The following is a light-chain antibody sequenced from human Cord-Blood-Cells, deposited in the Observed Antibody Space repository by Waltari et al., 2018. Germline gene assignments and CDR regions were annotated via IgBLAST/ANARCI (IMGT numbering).Light chain of an antibody. CDR1: SSDVGGYNY. CDR2: EVS. Sequence: QSALTQPPSASGSPGQSVTISCTGTSSDVGGYNYVSWYQQHPGKAPKLMIYEVSKRPSGVPVRFSGSKSGNTASLTVSGLQAEDEADYYCSSYAGSNKRVFGGGTKLTVL. J-gene: IGLJ3*02. V-gene: IGLV2-8*01. CDR3: SSYAGSNKRV.